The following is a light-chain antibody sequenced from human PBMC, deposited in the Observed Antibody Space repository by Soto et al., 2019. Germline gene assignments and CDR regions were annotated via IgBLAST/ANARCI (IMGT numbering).Light chain of an antibody. Sequence: EIFMTQSPVTLSLSADETATLSRRVSQTVSSSFLAWYQQTPGQAPRLLIYAASSRATGIPDRFSGSGSGTDFTLTISRLEPEDFAVYYCQQYGNSPQTFGQGTKVDIK. V-gene: IGKV3-20*01. CDR3: QQYGNSPQT. CDR1: QTVSSSF. J-gene: IGKJ1*01. CDR2: AAS.